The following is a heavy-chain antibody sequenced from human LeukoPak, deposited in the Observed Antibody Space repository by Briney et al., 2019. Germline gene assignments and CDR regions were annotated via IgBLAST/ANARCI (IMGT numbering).Heavy chain of an antibody. CDR2: IWYDGSDK. Sequence: GGPLRLSCAASGFIFSTYGMHWVRQAPGKGPEWVAVIWYDGSDKYYADSVKGRFTISRDNSKNTLFLQMNNLRAEDTAVYYCVRASGPFDIWGQGTMVTVSS. CDR3: VRASGPFDI. J-gene: IGHJ3*02. CDR1: GFIFSTYG. D-gene: IGHD3-10*01. V-gene: IGHV3-33*01.